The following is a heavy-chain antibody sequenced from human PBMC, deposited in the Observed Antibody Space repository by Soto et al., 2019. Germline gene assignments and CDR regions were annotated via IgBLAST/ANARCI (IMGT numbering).Heavy chain of an antibody. CDR1: GYTFTSYY. J-gene: IGHJ2*01. V-gene: IGHV1-46*01. CDR3: ASTTVTTLRYWYFDL. Sequence: QVQLVQSGAEVKKPGASVKVSCKASGYTFTSYYMHWVRQAPGQGLEWMGIINPSGGSTSYAQKFQGRVTMPRYTSTSTGYMELSSLRSEDTAVYYCASTTVTTLRYWYFDLWGRGTLVTVSS. CDR2: INPSGGST. D-gene: IGHD4-17*01.